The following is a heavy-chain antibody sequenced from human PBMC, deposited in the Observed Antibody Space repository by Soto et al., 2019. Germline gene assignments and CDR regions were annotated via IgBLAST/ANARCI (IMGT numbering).Heavy chain of an antibody. Sequence: QVQLVQSGAEVKKPGASVKVSCKASGYTFTSYCIIWVRQAPGQGLESMGWISAKHANTTHAQKLQGRVPMTTDTSPRTAYMELRSLSSDDTDVYFCARDPGFRSDYWGQGTLVTVSS. CDR3: ARDPGFRSDY. CDR2: ISAKHANT. J-gene: IGHJ4*02. V-gene: IGHV1-18*01. D-gene: IGHD3-9*01. CDR1: GYTFTSYC.